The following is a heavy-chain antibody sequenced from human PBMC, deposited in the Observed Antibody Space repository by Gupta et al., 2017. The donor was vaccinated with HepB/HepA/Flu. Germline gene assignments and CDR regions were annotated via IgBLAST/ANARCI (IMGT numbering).Heavy chain of an antibody. CDR3: AREPGESAFDV. J-gene: IGHJ3*01. CDR2: IKEDGSEK. Sequence: EVQLVEFGGGLVQPGGSLRLSCAVSGFTFSNSWMSWVRQAPGKGLEWVANIKEDGSEKHYVDFVKGRFTISRDNAKNSLYLQMNSLRAEDTAVYYCAREPGESAFDVWGQGTMVTVSS. V-gene: IGHV3-7*01. CDR1: GFTFSNSW. D-gene: IGHD4-17*01.